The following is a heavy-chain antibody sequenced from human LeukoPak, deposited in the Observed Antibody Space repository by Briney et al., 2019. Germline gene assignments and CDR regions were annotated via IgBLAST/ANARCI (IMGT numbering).Heavy chain of an antibody. CDR2: NSSGGST. Sequence: TGGSLRLSCAASGLTVSSNYMSWVRQAPGKGLEWFSRNSSGGSTYYADSVRGRFTISRDNSKNTLYLQMNSLRAEDTAVYYCARDWGNWNYDYWGQGTLVTVSS. V-gene: IGHV3-66*01. CDR3: ARDWGNWNYDY. D-gene: IGHD1-7*01. J-gene: IGHJ4*02. CDR1: GLTVSSNY.